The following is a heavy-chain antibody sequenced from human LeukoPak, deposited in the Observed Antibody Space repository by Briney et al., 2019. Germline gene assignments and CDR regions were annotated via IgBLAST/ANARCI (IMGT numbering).Heavy chain of an antibody. CDR3: ARPRLQWLVNYYFDY. V-gene: IGHV4-39*07. CDR1: GGSISSSSYY. Sequence: SETLSLTCTVSGGSISSSSYYWGWIRQPPGKGLEWIGEINHSGSTNYNPSLKSRVTISVDTSKNQFSLKLSSVTAADTAVYYCARPRLQWLVNYYFDYWGQGTLVTVSS. J-gene: IGHJ4*02. CDR2: INHSGST. D-gene: IGHD6-19*01.